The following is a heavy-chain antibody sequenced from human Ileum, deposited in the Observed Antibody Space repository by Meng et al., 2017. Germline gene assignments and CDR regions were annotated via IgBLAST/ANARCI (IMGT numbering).Heavy chain of an antibody. CDR1: GITFADYA. J-gene: IGHJ4*02. CDR3: ARWTYHYDF. CDR2: ISGNGAAK. V-gene: IGHV3-23*01. Sequence: QLLESGAGLVQPGASLRLSCTGSGITFADYAIKWVRQAPGKGLEWVSAISGNGAAKLYADSAKGRFTISRDNSKNSIYMEMYTLRVEDTAIYYCARWTYHYDFWGQGTLVTVSS. D-gene: IGHD2-2*02.